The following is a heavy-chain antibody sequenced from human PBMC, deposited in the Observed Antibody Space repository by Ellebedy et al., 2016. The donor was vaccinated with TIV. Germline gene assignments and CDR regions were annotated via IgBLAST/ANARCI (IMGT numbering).Heavy chain of an antibody. CDR2: IKSKTDGGTT. J-gene: IGHJ4*02. V-gene: IGHV3-15*01. Sequence: PGGSLRLSCAASGFTFSSYWMSWVRQAPGKGLEWVGRIKSKTDGGTTDYAAPVKGRFTISRDDSKNTLYLQMNSLKTEDTAVYYCTTEGWELIEDYWGQGTLVTVSS. CDR3: TTEGWELIEDY. D-gene: IGHD1-26*01. CDR1: GFTFSSYW.